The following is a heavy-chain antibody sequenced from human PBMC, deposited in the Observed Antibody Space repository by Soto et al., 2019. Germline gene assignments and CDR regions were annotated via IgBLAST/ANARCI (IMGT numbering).Heavy chain of an antibody. V-gene: IGHV1-69*12. Sequence: QVQLVQSGAEVKKPGSSVKVSCKASGGTFSSYAISWVRQAPGQGLEWMGGIIPIFGTANYAQKFQGRVTITADESTSTACMELSSLSSEDPAVYYCARGDIVVVVAATDYYYYGMDVWGQGTTVTVSS. CDR1: GGTFSSYA. CDR2: IIPIFGTA. J-gene: IGHJ6*02. D-gene: IGHD2-15*01. CDR3: ARGDIVVVVAATDYYYYGMDV.